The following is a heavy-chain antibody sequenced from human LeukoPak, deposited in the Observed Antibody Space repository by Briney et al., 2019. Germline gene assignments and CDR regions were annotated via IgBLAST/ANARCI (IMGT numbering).Heavy chain of an antibody. CDR2: ISSSSSYI. CDR1: GFTFSSYS. CDR3: ARVGGHIAAAGDV. J-gene: IGHJ6*02. D-gene: IGHD6-13*01. V-gene: IGHV3-21*01. Sequence: GSLRLSCAASGFTFSSYSMNWVRQAPGKGLEWVSSISSSSSYIYYADSVKGRFTISRDNAKNSLYLQMNSLRAEDTAVYYCARVGGHIAAAGDVWGQGTTVTVSS.